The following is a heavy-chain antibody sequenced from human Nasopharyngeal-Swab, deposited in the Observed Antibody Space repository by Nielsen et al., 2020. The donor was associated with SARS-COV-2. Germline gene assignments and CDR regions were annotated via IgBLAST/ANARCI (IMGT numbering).Heavy chain of an antibody. V-gene: IGHV1-46*01. J-gene: IGHJ3*02. Sequence: ASVKAPCKASGYTFTSYYMHWVPQAPRQGLEWMGIINPSGGSTSYAQKFQGRVTMTSDTSTSTVYMELSSLRSEDTAVYYCARDGSSGGATSAFDIWGQGTMVTVSS. CDR3: ARDGSSGGATSAFDI. CDR1: GYTFTSYY. CDR2: INPSGGST. D-gene: IGHD1-26*01.